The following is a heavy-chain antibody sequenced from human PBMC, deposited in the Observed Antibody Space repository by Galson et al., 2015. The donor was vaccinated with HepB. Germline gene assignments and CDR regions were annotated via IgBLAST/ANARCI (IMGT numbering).Heavy chain of an antibody. CDR2: ISSSSSYI. Sequence: SLRLSCAASGFTFSSYSMNWVRQAPGKGLEWVSSISSSSSYIYYADSVKGRFTISRDNAKNSLYLQMNSLRAEDTAVYYCARSPGRIHKYYFDYWGQGTLVTVSS. CDR3: ARSPGRIHKYYFDY. J-gene: IGHJ4*02. V-gene: IGHV3-21*01. CDR1: GFTFSSYS. D-gene: IGHD3-10*01.